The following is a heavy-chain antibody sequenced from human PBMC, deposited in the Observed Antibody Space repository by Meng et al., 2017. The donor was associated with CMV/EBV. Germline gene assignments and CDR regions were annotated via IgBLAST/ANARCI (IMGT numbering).Heavy chain of an antibody. CDR3: ARAVGGSGWYYFDY. D-gene: IGHD6-19*01. J-gene: IGHJ4*02. CDR1: GGSISSSSYY. Sequence: SETLSLTCTVSGGSISSSSYYWGWTRQPPGKGLEWIGSIYYSGSTYYNPSLKSRVTISVDTSKNQFSLKLSSVTAADTAVYYCARAVGGSGWYYFDYWGQGTLVTVSS. V-gene: IGHV4-39*07. CDR2: IYYSGST.